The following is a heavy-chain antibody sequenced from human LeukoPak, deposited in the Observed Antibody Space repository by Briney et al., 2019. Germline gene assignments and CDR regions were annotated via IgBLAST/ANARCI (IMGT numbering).Heavy chain of an antibody. V-gene: IGHV3-33*01. Sequence: GGSLRLSCATSGFTLSYYGIHWVRQAPGKGLEWVAVMWSDGIRKYYTDSVKGRFTVSRDTSKNTQYLEMSSLRVEDTAVYYCTRDADTSGHYDIFDIWGQGTMVTVSS. CDR3: TRDADTSGHYDIFDI. CDR2: MWSDGIRK. CDR1: GFTLSYYG. J-gene: IGHJ3*02. D-gene: IGHD6-19*01.